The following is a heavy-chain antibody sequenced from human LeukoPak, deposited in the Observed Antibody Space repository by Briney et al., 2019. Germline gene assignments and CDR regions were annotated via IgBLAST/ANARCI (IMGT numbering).Heavy chain of an antibody. Sequence: SVKVSCKASGGTFSSYAISWVRQAPGQGLEWMGGIIPIFGTANYAQKFQGRVTITADESTSTAYMELSSLRSEDTAVYYCARDSGNYSAGHGWFDPWGQGTLVTVSS. D-gene: IGHD1-26*01. CDR3: ARDSGNYSAGHGWFDP. V-gene: IGHV1-69*13. J-gene: IGHJ5*02. CDR1: GGTFSSYA. CDR2: IIPIFGTA.